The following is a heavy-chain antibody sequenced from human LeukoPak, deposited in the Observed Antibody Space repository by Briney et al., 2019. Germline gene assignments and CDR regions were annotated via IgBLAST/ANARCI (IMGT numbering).Heavy chain of an antibody. CDR3: ARQRWLPPGFDY. CDR1: GGSISSSRYY. D-gene: IGHD5-24*01. CDR2: IHYSGST. J-gene: IGHJ4*02. V-gene: IGHV4-39*01. Sequence: SETLSLTCTVSGGSISSSRYYWGWIRQPPGKGLEWIGSIHYSGSTYYNPSLKSRVTVSVDTSENQFSLKLSSVSPADTAVYYCARQRWLPPGFDYWGQGTLVTVSS.